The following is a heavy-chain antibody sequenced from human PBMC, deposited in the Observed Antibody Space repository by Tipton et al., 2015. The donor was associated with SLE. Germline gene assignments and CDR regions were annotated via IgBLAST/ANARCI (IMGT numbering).Heavy chain of an antibody. CDR3: ARRRWLQMEWYFDL. D-gene: IGHD5-24*01. J-gene: IGHJ2*01. Sequence: QSGAEVKKPGSSVKVSCKASGGTFSNFAISWVRQAPGQGLEWMGEIIPIFGTPNSAQKFQGRVTITADEVTSTAYMELSSLRPENTAVYYCARRRWLQMEWYFDLWGRGILVTVSS. CDR2: IIPIFGTP. V-gene: IGHV1-69*01. CDR1: GGTFSNFA.